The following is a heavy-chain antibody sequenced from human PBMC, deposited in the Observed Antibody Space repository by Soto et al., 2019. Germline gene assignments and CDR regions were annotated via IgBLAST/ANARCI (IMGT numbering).Heavy chain of an antibody. CDR3: ATGARYCSGGSCYPDD. Sequence: QVQLMQSGAELKKPGSSVKVSRKASGGTFGSNVISWVRQAPGQGLEWMGEIMPIFGAANKPQKFQGRLMITADTSTTTVYMELSSLGSEDTAVYFCATGARYCSGGSCYPDDWGQGTLVTVSS. V-gene: IGHV1-69*06. CDR2: IMPIFGAA. J-gene: IGHJ4*02. CDR1: GGTFGSNV. D-gene: IGHD2-15*01.